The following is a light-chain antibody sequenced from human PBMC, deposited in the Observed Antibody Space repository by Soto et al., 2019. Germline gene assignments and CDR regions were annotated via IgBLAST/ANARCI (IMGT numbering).Light chain of an antibody. V-gene: IGKV3-11*01. CDR3: HQRKSWPRT. CDR1: QRSSSSY. CDR2: DTS. Sequence: DIVLTQSPGTLSLSPGERATLSCRASQRSSSSYLAWYQHKPGQAPRLLIYDTSNRATGIPARFSGSGSGTDFTLTISSLEPEDFAVYYCHQRKSWPRTFGQGTKVDIK. J-gene: IGKJ1*01.